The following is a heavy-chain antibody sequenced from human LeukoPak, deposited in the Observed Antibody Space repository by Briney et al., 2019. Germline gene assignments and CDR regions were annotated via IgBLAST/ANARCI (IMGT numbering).Heavy chain of an antibody. Sequence: GGSLRLSCAASGFTFSSYAMSWVRQAPGKGLEWVSAISGSGGSTYYADSVKGRFTIPRDNSKNTLYLQMNSLRAEDTDVYYCAKARKNIVATIKDYWGQGTLVTVSS. D-gene: IGHD5-12*01. J-gene: IGHJ4*02. V-gene: IGHV3-23*01. CDR3: AKARKNIVATIKDY. CDR2: ISGSGGST. CDR1: GFTFSSYA.